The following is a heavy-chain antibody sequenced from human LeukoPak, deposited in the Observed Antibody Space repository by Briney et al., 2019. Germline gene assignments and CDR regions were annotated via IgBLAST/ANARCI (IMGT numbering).Heavy chain of an antibody. CDR1: GFTFSSYA. V-gene: IGHV3-23*01. CDR2: ISGRGGST. J-gene: IGHJ4*02. CDR3: AKGPHPVPQSYFDY. Sequence: GGSLRLSCAASGFTFSSYAMSWVRQAPGKGLEWVSAISGRGGSTYYADSVKGRFTIYRDNSKNTLYLQMNSLRAEDTAVYYCAKGPHPVPQSYFDYWGQGTLVTVSS.